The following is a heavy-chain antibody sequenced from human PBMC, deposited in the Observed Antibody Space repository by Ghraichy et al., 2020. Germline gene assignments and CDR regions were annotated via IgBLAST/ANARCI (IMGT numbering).Heavy chain of an antibody. V-gene: IGHV3-48*02. D-gene: IGHD4-23*01. CDR2: ISSSGRNI. CDR1: GFTFSGYS. J-gene: IGHJ6*02. Sequence: GESLNISCVGSGFTFSGYSMNWVRQSPGKGLEWVSHISSSGRNIFYADSVKGRFTISRDNAKNSLSLQMNSLRDEDTAVYYCARGSAVVRFYYYAGLDVWGQGTTGTVSS. CDR3: ARGSAVVRFYYYAGLDV.